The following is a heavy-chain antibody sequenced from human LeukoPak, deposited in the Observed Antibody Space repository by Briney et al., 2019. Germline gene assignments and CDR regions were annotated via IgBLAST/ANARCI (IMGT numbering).Heavy chain of an antibody. CDR3: ARVTGYVIEDYFDY. D-gene: IGHD3-22*01. CDR1: GGSISNYY. Sequence: SETLSLTCTVSGGSISNYYWTWIRQPAGKGLEWIGRIYSSGTTNYNPSLTSRVTMSVDTSKNQFSLKLSSVTAADTAMYYCARVTGYVIEDYFDYWGQGTLVTVSS. CDR2: IYSSGTT. V-gene: IGHV4-4*07. J-gene: IGHJ4*02.